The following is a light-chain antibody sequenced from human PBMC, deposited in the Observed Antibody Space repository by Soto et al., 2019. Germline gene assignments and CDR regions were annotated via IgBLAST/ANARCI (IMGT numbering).Light chain of an antibody. CDR3: TSYRTRLTPPVI. V-gene: IGLV2-14*01. CDR1: SNDVGGHNY. J-gene: IGLJ2*01. Sequence: QSALTQPASVSGSPGQSITISCTGTSNDVGGHNYVSWFQQHPGKAPKLIIYEVTNRPSGVSNRFSGSKSGNTASLTISGLQAEDEADYYCTSYRTRLTPPVIFGGRTKVTVL. CDR2: EVT.